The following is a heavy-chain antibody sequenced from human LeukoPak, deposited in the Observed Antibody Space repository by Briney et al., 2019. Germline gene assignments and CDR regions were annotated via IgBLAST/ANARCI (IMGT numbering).Heavy chain of an antibody. J-gene: IGHJ4*02. CDR3: ARDRRGDSSGLFDY. Sequence: GGSLRLSCAASGFTFSSYWMSWVRQAPGKGLEWVANIKQDGSEKYYVDSVKGRFTISRDNAKNSLYLQMNSLRAEDTAVYYCARDRRGDSSGLFDYWGQGTLVTVSS. V-gene: IGHV3-7*01. CDR2: IKQDGSEK. CDR1: GFTFSSYW. D-gene: IGHD6-19*01.